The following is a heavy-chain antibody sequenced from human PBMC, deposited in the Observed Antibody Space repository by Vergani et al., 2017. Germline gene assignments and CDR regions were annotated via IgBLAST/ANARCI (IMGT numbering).Heavy chain of an antibody. CDR1: GYSISSGYY. CDR3: ARALDLGYCSGGSCYSHTVVTNPVGY. CDR2: IYHSGST. J-gene: IGHJ4*02. Sequence: QVQLQESGPGLVKPSETLSLTCAVSGYSISSGYYWGWIRQPPGKGLEWIGSIYHSGSTYYNPSLKSRVTISVDTSKNQFSLKLSSVTAADTAVYYCARALDLGYCSGGSCYSHTVVTNPVGYWGQGTLVTVSS. V-gene: IGHV4-38-2*01. D-gene: IGHD2-15*01.